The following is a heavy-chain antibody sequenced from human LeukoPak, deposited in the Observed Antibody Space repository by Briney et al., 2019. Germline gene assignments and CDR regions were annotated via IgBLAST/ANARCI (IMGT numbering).Heavy chain of an antibody. CDR3: ARQNNDFWSGYSPFDY. V-gene: IGHV5-51*01. CDR1: GYSFPNYW. D-gene: IGHD3-3*01. Sequence: GESLKISCKGSGYSFPNYWIGWVRQMPGKGLEWMGIVYPGDSDTRYSPSFQGQVTFSADKSINTAYLQWSSLKASDTAMYFCARQNNDFWSGYSPFDYWGQGTLVIVSS. CDR2: VYPGDSDT. J-gene: IGHJ4*02.